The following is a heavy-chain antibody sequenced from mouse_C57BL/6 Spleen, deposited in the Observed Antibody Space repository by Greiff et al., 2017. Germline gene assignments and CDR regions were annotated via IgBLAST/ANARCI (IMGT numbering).Heavy chain of an antibody. CDR2: IWSGGST. J-gene: IGHJ2*01. V-gene: IGHV2-2*01. CDR1: GFSLTSYG. Sequence: VHLVESGPGLVQPSQSLSITCTVSGFSLTSYGVHWVRQSPGKGLEWLGVIWSGGSTDYNAAFISRLSISKDNSKSQVFFKMNSLQADDTAIYYCARNLGPVGPYFDYWGQGTTLTVSS. CDR3: ARNLGPVGPYFDY. D-gene: IGHD3-3*01.